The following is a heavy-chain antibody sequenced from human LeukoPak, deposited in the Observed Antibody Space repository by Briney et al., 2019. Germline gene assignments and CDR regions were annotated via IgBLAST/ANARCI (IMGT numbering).Heavy chain of an antibody. V-gene: IGHV3-23*01. CDR3: AKENHGIVGATTLIDY. CDR2: ISASGGNT. D-gene: IGHD1-26*01. CDR1: GFTFSSYA. Sequence: GGSLRLSCAASGFTFSSYATSWVRQAPGKGLEWVSVISASGGNTYYADSVKGRFTISRDNSKNTLYLQMNSLRAEDTAVYYCAKENHGIVGATTLIDYWGQGTLVTVSS. J-gene: IGHJ4*02.